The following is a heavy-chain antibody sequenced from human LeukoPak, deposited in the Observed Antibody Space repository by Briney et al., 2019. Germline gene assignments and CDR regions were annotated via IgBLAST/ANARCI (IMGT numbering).Heavy chain of an antibody. D-gene: IGHD3-3*01. V-gene: IGHV3-49*04. J-gene: IGHJ4*02. CDR1: GFTFGDYA. CDR2: IRSKAYGGTT. Sequence: PGGSLRLSCTASGFTFGDYAMSWVRQAPGKGLEWVGFIRSKAYGGTTEYAASVKGRFTISRDDSKSIAYLQMNSLKTEDTAVYYCTRGYDFWSFWGQGTLVTVS. CDR3: TRGYDFWSF.